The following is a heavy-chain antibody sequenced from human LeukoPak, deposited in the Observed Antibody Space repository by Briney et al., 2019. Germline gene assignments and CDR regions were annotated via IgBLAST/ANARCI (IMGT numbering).Heavy chain of an antibody. CDR2: INQGGSEK. D-gene: IGHD3-9*01. Sequence: PGGSLRLSCAASGFTFSSYAMSWARQAPGKGLEWVANINQGGSEKYYVDSVKGRFTISRDNAKNSLYLQMNSLRTEDTAVYYCASGNNDWSLGGQGTLVTVSS. CDR1: GFTFSSYA. CDR3: ASGNNDWSL. J-gene: IGHJ4*02. V-gene: IGHV3-7*03.